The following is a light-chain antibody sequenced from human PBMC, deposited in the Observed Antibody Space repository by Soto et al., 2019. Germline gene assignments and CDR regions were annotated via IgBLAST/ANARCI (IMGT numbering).Light chain of an antibody. V-gene: IGKV1-5*01. CDR1: QSISSW. CDR2: DAS. Sequence: DIQRTQSPSTLSASLRYRVSITFRASQSISSWLAWYQQKPGKAPKLLIYDASSLESGVPSRFSGSGSGTEFTLTITSLQPDDFATYYCQQYNSYPWTFGQGTKVDIK. J-gene: IGKJ1*01. CDR3: QQYNSYPWT.